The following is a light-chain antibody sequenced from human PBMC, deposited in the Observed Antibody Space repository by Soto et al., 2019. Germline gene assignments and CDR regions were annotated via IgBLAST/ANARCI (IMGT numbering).Light chain of an antibody. CDR1: SSDIGGSKY. J-gene: IGLJ1*01. CDR3: SAYTVSRTYV. V-gene: IGLV2-14*01. CDR2: EVT. Sequence: QSALTQPASLSGSPGQSITISCAGTSSDIGGSKYVSWYQQHPGKAPKLIIYEVTYRPSGVSARFSGSKSGNTASLTVSGLQAEDEADYYCSAYTVSRTYVFGTVTKLTVL.